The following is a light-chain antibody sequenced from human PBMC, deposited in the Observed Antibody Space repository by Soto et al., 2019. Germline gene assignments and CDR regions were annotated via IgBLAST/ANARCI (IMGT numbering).Light chain of an antibody. CDR2: DAS. CDR1: QSISRS. V-gene: IGKV3-15*01. CDR3: HQYNSWPPGT. J-gene: IGKJ2*01. Sequence: EKVLTQSPAILSVSPGERATESGSSSQSISRSLAWYQQKPGQAPRLLISDASTRATGIPARFSGSGSGTEFTLTISSLQSEDFALYYCHQYNSWPPGTFGQGTKVDIK.